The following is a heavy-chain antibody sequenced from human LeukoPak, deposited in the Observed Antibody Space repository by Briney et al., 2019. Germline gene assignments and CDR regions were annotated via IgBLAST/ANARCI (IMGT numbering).Heavy chain of an antibody. D-gene: IGHD3-3*01. CDR1: GFTFSSYW. Sequence: PGGSLRLSCAASGFTFSSYWMHWVRQAPGKGLVWVSRINSDGSSTSYADSVKGRFTISRDNAKNTLYLQMNSLRAEDTAVYYCARACRSDYDFWSGYQDYYYGMDVWGQGTTVTVSS. V-gene: IGHV3-74*01. CDR3: ARACRSDYDFWSGYQDYYYGMDV. J-gene: IGHJ6*02. CDR2: INSDGSST.